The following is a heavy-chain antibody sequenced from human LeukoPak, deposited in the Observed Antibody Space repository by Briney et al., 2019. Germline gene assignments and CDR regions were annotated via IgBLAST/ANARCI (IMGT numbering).Heavy chain of an antibody. J-gene: IGHJ4*02. CDR3: ARSDYSNYVPFDY. D-gene: IGHD4-11*01. V-gene: IGHV1-2*02. CDR2: INSNSGGT. CDR1: GYAFSTYG. Sequence: ASVKVSCRASGYAFSTYGINWVRQAPGQGLEWMGWINSNSGGTNYAQKFQGRVTMTRDTSISTAYMGLSSLRSDDTAVYYCARSDYSNYVPFDYWGQGTLVTVSS.